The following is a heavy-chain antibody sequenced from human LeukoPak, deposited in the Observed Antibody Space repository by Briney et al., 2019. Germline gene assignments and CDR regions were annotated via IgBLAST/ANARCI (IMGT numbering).Heavy chain of an antibody. CDR3: AGGEGRFSYMDV. CDR1: GYTSTSYD. V-gene: IGHV1-8*01. J-gene: IGHJ6*03. CDR2: MNPNSGNT. Sequence: GASVKVSCKASGYTSTSYDINWVRQATGQGLEWMGWMNPNSGNTGYAQKFQGRVTMTRNTSISTAYMELSSLRSKDTAVYYCAGGEGRFSYMDVWGKGTTVTVSS. D-gene: IGHD3-3*01.